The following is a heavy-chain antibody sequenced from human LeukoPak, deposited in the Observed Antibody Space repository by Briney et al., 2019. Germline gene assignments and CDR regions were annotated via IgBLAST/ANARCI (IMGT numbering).Heavy chain of an antibody. CDR1: GFTFSSYA. V-gene: IGHV3-23*01. CDR2: ISGSGGST. D-gene: IGHD3-16*01. CDR3: AKAIGGVRGYFDY. Sequence: GGSLRLSCAASGFTFSSYAMSWVRQAPGKGLEWVSAISGSGGSTYYADSVKGRFTISRDNSKNTLYLQMNSPRAEDTAVYYCAKAIGGVRGYFDYWGQGTLVTVSS. J-gene: IGHJ4*02.